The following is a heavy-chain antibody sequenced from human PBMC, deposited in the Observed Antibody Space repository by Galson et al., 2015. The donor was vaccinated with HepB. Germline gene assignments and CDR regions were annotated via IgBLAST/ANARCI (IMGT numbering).Heavy chain of an antibody. V-gene: IGHV5-51*04. CDR3: ARHPRDGYNPGPFDM. D-gene: IGHD5-24*01. J-gene: IGHJ3*02. Sequence: QSGAEVKKPGESLKISCKGSGYSFNNYWIGWVRQMTGKGLEWMGIIYPTDSDTRYSPSFQGQVTISADKPISTAYLQWSSLKASDTAMYYCARHPRDGYNPGPFDMWGQGTMVTVSS. CDR1: GYSFNNYW. CDR2: IYPTDSDT.